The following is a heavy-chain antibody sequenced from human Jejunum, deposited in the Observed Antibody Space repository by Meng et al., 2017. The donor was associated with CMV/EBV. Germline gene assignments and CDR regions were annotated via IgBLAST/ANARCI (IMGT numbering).Heavy chain of an antibody. V-gene: IGHV3-74*01. CDR2: MNSDGSST. Sequence: SGCTGSRYWMQWVRQAPGKGMVWVSRMNSDGSSTSYADSVKGRFTIDRDNAKNTLYLHMNSLRAEDTAVYYCARGGGYSYGEIEYWGQGTLVTVSS. D-gene: IGHD5-18*01. CDR3: ARGGGYSYGEIEY. CDR1: GCTGSRYW. J-gene: IGHJ4*02.